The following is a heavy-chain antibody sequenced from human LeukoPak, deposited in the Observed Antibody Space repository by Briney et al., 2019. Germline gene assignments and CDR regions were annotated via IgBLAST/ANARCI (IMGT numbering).Heavy chain of an antibody. CDR1: GYTFTGYY. D-gene: IGHD3-22*01. J-gene: IGHJ6*03. CDR2: INPNSGGT. Sequence: ASVKVSCKASGYTFTGYYMHLVRQAPGQGLEWMGWINPNSGGTNYAQKFQGRVTMTRDTSISTAYMELSRLRSDDTAVYYCARAADYYDSSGYSPNYMDVWGKGTTVTVSS. CDR3: ARAADYYDSSGYSPNYMDV. V-gene: IGHV1-2*02.